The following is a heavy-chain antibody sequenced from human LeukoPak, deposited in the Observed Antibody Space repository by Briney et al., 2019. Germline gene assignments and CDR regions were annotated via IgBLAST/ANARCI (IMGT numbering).Heavy chain of an antibody. CDR1: GGSFSGYY. CDR3: ARDGFAADGSNYFDY. Sequence: SETLSLTCAVYGGSFSGYYWSWIRQPPGKGLEWIGSIYHSGSTYYNPSLKSRVTISVDTSKNQFSLKLSPVTAADTAVYYCARDGFAADGSNYFDYWGQGTLVTVSS. V-gene: IGHV4-34*01. D-gene: IGHD2-15*01. CDR2: IYHSGST. J-gene: IGHJ4*02.